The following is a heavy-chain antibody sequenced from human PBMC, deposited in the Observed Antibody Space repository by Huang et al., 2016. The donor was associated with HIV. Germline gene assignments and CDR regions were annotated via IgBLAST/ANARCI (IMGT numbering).Heavy chain of an antibody. Sequence: QVQLVQSGAEVKRPGASLKVSCKTSGFTFTNYGFSWVRQAPGQGLEWLGWVSANRGDINYEVKCEGRVSMTTDTTSGTAYMELRRLTSDDTATYYCVRESLYFGDFLFDHWGQGTPVTVSA. D-gene: IGHD3-10*01. CDR1: GFTFTNYG. CDR3: VRESLYFGDFLFDH. V-gene: IGHV1-18*04. J-gene: IGHJ4*02. CDR2: VSANRGDI.